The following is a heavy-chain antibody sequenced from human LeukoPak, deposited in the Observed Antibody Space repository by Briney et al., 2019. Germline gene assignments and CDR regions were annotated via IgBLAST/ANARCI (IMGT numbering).Heavy chain of an antibody. D-gene: IGHD6-13*01. CDR1: GGSISSYY. J-gene: IGHJ4*02. Sequence: SETLSLTCTVSGGSISSYYWSWIRQPPGKGLEWIGYIYYSGSTNYNPSLKSRVTISVDTSKNQFSLKLSSVTAADTAVYYCTRGLDRSSWYHYWGQGTLVTVSS. V-gene: IGHV4-59*01. CDR3: TRGLDRSSWYHY. CDR2: IYYSGST.